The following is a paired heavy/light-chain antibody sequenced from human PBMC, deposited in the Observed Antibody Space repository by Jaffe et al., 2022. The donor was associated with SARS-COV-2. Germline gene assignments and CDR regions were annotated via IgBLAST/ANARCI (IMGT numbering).Heavy chain of an antibody. CDR1: GFTFSNWW. J-gene: IGHJ6*02. CDR2: INQDESEK. Sequence: EVQLEESGGGLVQPGGSLRLSCAASGFTFSNWWMSWVRQAPGKGLEWVANINQDESEKYYVDSVKGRFTISRDNTKNSLYLQMNSLRAEDTAVYYCARGHYGMDVWGQGTTVTVSS. CDR3: ARGHYGMDV. V-gene: IGHV3-7*03.
Light chain of an antibody. J-gene: IGKJ1*01. Sequence: EIVMTQSPATLSVSPGERATLSCRASQSVSSNLAWYQQKPGQAPRLLIYAASTRATGIPARFSGSGSGTEFTLTISSLQSEDFAVYYCQQYNNWPRTFGQGTKVEIK. CDR3: QQYNNWPRT. CDR1: QSVSSN. CDR2: AAS. V-gene: IGKV3-15*01.